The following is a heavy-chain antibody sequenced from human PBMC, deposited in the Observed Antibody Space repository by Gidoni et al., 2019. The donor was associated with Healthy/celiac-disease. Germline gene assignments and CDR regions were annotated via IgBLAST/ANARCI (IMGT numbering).Heavy chain of an antibody. J-gene: IGHJ6*03. CDR3: ARGGELLWFKDYYYMDV. D-gene: IGHD3-10*01. CDR1: GGSISSGSYY. V-gene: IGHV4-61*02. Sequence: QVQLQESGPGLVKPSQTLSLPCTVSGGSISSGSYYWSWIRQPAGKGLEWIGRIYTSGSTNYNPSLKSRVTISVDTSKNQFSLKLSSVTAADTAVYYCARGGELLWFKDYYYMDVWGKGTTVTVSS. CDR2: IYTSGST.